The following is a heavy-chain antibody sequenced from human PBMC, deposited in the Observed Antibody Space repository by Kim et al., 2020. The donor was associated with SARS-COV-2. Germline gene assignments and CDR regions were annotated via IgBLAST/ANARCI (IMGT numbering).Heavy chain of an antibody. CDR3: ASTQIAAAGTLLFTLDY. Sequence: HKSRGTISVDTSKNQFSLKLSSVTAADTAVYYCASTQIAAAGTLLFTLDYWGQGTLVTVSS. V-gene: IGHV4-59*01. D-gene: IGHD6-13*01. J-gene: IGHJ4*02.